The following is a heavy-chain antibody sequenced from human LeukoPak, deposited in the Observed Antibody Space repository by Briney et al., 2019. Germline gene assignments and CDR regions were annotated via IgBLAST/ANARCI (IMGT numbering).Heavy chain of an antibody. CDR3: ARYEGDCTSTSCYRGWFDP. J-gene: IGHJ5*02. CDR2: IYQSGSA. CDR1: GYSISSGYY. V-gene: IGHV4-38-2*01. Sequence: SETLSLTCAVSGYSISSGYYWGWIRQSPGKGLEWIGSIYQSGSAYYNPSLNNRVTISVDTSKNEFSLKLTSVTAADTTVYYCARYEGDCTSTSCYRGWFDPWGQGTLVTVPS. D-gene: IGHD2-2*01.